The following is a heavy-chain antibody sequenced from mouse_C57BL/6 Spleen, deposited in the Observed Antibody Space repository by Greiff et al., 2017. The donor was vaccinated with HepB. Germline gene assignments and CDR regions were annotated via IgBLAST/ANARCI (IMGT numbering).Heavy chain of an antibody. Sequence: QVQLQQSGAELVRPGASVKLSCKASGYTFTDYYINWVKQRPGQGLEWIARIYPGSGNTYYNEKFKGKATLTAEKSSSTAYMQLSSLTSEDSAVYFCAREEVITTVFDYWGQGTTLTVSS. CDR2: IYPGSGNT. CDR3: AREEVITTVFDY. V-gene: IGHV1-76*01. D-gene: IGHD1-1*01. J-gene: IGHJ2*01. CDR1: GYTFTDYY.